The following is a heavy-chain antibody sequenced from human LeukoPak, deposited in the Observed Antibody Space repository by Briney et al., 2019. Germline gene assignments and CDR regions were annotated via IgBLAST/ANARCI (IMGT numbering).Heavy chain of an antibody. D-gene: IGHD6-19*01. CDR2: ISNDGCIK. J-gene: IGHJ4*02. Sequence: GRSLRLSCAASGFTFSSYAMHWVRQAPGKGLEWVAVISNDGCIKYYADSVKSRFTISRDNSKYTLYLQMNSLRAEDTAVYYCARANFIALAGYFDDWGQGTLVTVSS. CDR1: GFTFSSYA. V-gene: IGHV3-30-3*01. CDR3: ARANFIALAGYFDD.